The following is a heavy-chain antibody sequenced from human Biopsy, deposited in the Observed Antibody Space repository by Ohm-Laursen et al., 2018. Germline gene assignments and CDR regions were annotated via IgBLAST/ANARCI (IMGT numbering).Heavy chain of an antibody. D-gene: IGHD4-23*01. Sequence: GTLSLTCTVSGGSFTGHYWSWIRQPPGKGLEWIGHISYTGYTSYNASLKSRVTISVDTSRNHSSLRLGSLTAADTAVYYCARGSNDFGGLYFPRWGQGTLLTVSS. CDR1: GGSFTGHY. J-gene: IGHJ4*02. CDR2: ISYTGYT. V-gene: IGHV4-59*11. CDR3: ARGSNDFGGLYFPR.